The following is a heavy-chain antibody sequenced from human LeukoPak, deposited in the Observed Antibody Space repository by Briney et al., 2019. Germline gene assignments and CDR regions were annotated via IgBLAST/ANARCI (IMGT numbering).Heavy chain of an antibody. Sequence: GGSLRLSCAASGFTFSSYDMHWVRHATGKGLEWVSAIGTAGDTYYPGSVKGRFTISRENAKNSLYLQMNSLRAGDTAVYYCARADSSSWAFDYWGQGTLVTVSS. CDR2: IGTAGDT. J-gene: IGHJ4*02. CDR3: ARADSSSWAFDY. D-gene: IGHD6-13*01. V-gene: IGHV3-13*01. CDR1: GFTFSSYD.